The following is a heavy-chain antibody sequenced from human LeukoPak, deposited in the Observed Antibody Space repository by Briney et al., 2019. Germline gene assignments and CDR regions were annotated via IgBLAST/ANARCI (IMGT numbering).Heavy chain of an antibody. J-gene: IGHJ3*02. Sequence: GGSLRLSCAASGFTFSNSWMHWVCQAPEKGLEWVADIKCDGSEKCYVDSVKGRLTISRDNAKNSLYLQVNSLRAEGMTVYYCVRGVGSSTSCYVRAFDIWGQGTMVAVSS. CDR2: IKCDGSEK. D-gene: IGHD2-2*01. CDR1: GFTFSNSW. V-gene: IGHV3-52*01. CDR3: VRGVGSSTSCYVRAFDI.